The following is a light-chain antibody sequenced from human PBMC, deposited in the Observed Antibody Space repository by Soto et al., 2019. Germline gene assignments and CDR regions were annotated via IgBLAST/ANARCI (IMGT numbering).Light chain of an antibody. V-gene: IGKV3-15*01. CDR3: QHYKNWPYT. Sequence: EILMTQSPATLSVSPGERATLSCRASQSVSNRLAWYQQKLSQAPRLLIYGASTRATGIPARFSGSGSGTEFTLTISSLQSEDSAIYYCQHYKNWPYTFGQGTKLEMK. CDR2: GAS. CDR1: QSVSNR. J-gene: IGKJ2*01.